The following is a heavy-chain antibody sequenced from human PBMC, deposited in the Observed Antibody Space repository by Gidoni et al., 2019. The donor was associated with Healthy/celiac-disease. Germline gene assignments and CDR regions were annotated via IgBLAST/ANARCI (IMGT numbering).Heavy chain of an antibody. CDR2: IYYSGST. V-gene: IGHV4-31*03. CDR3: ARETNYGSGTYYYYGMDV. J-gene: IGHJ6*02. Sequence: QVQLQESGPGLVKPSQTLSLTCTVSGGSISSCGYYWSWIRQHPGKGLEWIGYIYYSGSTYYNPSLKSRVTISVDTSKNQFSLKLSSVTAADTAVYYCARETNYGSGTYYYYGMDVWGQGTTVTVSS. CDR1: GGSISSCGYY. D-gene: IGHD3-10*01.